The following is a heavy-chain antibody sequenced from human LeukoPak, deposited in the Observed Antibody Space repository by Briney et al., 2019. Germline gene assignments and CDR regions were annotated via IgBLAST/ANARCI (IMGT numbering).Heavy chain of an antibody. CDR2: IQKDGTEK. D-gene: IGHD5-12*01. Sequence: PGGSLRLSCAASGFTFRTYWMTWVRQAPGKGLERVANIQKDGTEKNYVDSVKGRFTISRDNAKNSLYLQMNSLRVEDTAVYYCARDSGNSGYDVHDYRGQGTLVTVSS. CDR1: GFTFRTYW. J-gene: IGHJ4*02. V-gene: IGHV3-7*01. CDR3: ARDSGNSGYDVHDY.